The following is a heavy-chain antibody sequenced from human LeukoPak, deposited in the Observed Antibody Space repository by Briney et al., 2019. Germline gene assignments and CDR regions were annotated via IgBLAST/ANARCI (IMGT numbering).Heavy chain of an antibody. D-gene: IGHD3-3*01. Sequence: GASVKVSCKASGYSFTSYDINWVRQATGQGLEWMGWMNPNSGNTGYAQKFQGRVTMTRNTSISTAYMELSSLRSEDTAVYYCARALTRVTIFGVVNYYGMDVWGQGTTVTVSS. J-gene: IGHJ6*02. CDR2: MNPNSGNT. CDR3: ARALTRVTIFGVVNYYGMDV. CDR1: GYSFTSYD. V-gene: IGHV1-8*01.